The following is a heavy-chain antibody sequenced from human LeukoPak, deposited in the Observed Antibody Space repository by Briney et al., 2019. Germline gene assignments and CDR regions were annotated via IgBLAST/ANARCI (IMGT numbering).Heavy chain of an antibody. Sequence: PGRSLRLSCAASGFTFSSYAMHWVRQAPGKGLEWVAVISYDGSNKYYADSVKGRFTISRDNSKNTLYLQMNSLRAEDTAVYYCARENPRGATTPLYYYYYGMDVWGQGTTVTVSS. V-gene: IGHV3-30*04. CDR1: GFTFSSYA. D-gene: IGHD4/OR15-4a*01. J-gene: IGHJ6*02. CDR2: ISYDGSNK. CDR3: ARENPRGATTPLYYYYYGMDV.